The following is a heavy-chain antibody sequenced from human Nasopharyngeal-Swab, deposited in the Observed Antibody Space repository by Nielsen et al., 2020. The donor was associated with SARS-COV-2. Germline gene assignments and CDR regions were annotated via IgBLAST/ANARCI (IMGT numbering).Heavy chain of an antibody. CDR2: INPVTVNT. Sequence: ASVKVSCKVSGYTFTNYGIHWVRQAPGQRLEWMGWINPVTVNTKYSQKFQGRVTISRDTSASTAYMELSSLRSEDTAVYYCARAPGVDYYYYMDVWGNGTTVTVSS. CDR1: GYTFTNYG. CDR3: ARAPGVDYYYYMDV. V-gene: IGHV1-3*01. J-gene: IGHJ6*03.